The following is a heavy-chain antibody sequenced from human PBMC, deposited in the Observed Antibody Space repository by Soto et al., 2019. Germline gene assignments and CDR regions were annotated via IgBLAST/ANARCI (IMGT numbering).Heavy chain of an antibody. J-gene: IGHJ6*02. D-gene: IGHD6-6*01. CDR3: ANGGAAHPNYYYGMDV. Sequence: GGSLRLSCAASGFTFSSYAMSWVRQAPGKGLEWVSAISGSGGSTYYADSVKGRFTISRDNSKNTLYLQMNSLRAEDTAVYYCANGGAAHPNYYYGMDVWGQGTTVTVSS. CDR1: GFTFSSYA. V-gene: IGHV3-23*01. CDR2: ISGSGGST.